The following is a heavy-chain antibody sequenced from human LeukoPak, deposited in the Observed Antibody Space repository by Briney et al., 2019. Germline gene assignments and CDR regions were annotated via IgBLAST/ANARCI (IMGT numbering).Heavy chain of an antibody. CDR2: IIPIFGTA. CDR1: GGTFSSYA. D-gene: IGHD6-13*01. Sequence: SVKVSCKASGGTFSSYAISWVRQAPGQGLEWMGGIIPIFGTANYAQKFQGRVTITADKSTSTAYMELSSLRSEDTAVYYCAREALPAFGYSSSLGWGQGTLSPSPQ. J-gene: IGHJ4*02. V-gene: IGHV1-69*06. CDR3: AREALPAFGYSSSLG.